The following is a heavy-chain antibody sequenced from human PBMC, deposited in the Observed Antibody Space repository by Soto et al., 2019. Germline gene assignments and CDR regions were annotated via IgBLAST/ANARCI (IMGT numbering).Heavy chain of an antibody. D-gene: IGHD5-18*01. CDR3: ARHGYNYGGGYFDY. CDR2: IYSGGST. J-gene: IGHJ4*02. CDR1: GVTVSSNY. V-gene: IGHV3-66*04. Sequence: EVQLVESGGGLVQPGGSLRLSCAASGVTVSSNYMSWVRQAPGKGLEWVSVIYSGGSTYYAASVKHRFNISRDNSKNTPYLQMKSLRAEDTAVYYCARHGYNYGGGYFDYWGQGTLVTVSS.